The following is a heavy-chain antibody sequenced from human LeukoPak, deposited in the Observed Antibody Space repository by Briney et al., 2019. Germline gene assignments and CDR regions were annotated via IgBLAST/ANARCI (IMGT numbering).Heavy chain of an antibody. CDR1: GGSISSYY. CDR2: IYYSGST. D-gene: IGHD2-2*01. V-gene: IGHV4-59*01. J-gene: IGHJ6*03. Sequence: PSETLSLTCTVSGGSISSYYWSWIRQPPGKGLEWIGYIYYSGSTNYIPSLKSRVTISVDTSKNQFSLKLSSVTAADTAVYYCARIVVVPAAMRAWSYYYYMDVWGKGTTVTISS. CDR3: ARIVVVPAAMRAWSYYYYMDV.